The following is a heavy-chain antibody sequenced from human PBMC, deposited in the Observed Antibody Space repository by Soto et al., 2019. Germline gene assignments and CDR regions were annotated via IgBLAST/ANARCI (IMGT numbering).Heavy chain of an antibody. CDR1: GVSISSGGFP. Sequence: QLQLQESGSGLVKPSQTLSLTCAVSGVSISSGGFPWSWIRQPPGKGLEWIGYIYHGETTYYNPSLKSRVTMSIDKSKSQFSLRLTSVTAADTAVYCCARVKQLVPWYFDLWGRGTVVSVSS. CDR2: IYHGETT. D-gene: IGHD6-6*01. CDR3: ARVKQLVPWYFDL. J-gene: IGHJ2*01. V-gene: IGHV4-30-2*01.